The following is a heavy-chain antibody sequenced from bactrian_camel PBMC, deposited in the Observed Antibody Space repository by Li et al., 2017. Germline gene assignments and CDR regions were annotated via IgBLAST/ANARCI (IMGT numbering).Heavy chain of an antibody. V-gene: IGHV3S61*01. J-gene: IGHJ6*01. Sequence: VQLVESGGGLVQTGGSLRLSCTASGLRFDDNVVGWFRQAPGKEREGVATIYSGGSGATATYYADSVKGRFSISHDNAKNMLYLQMTNLQPEDTGIYYCATDARGTRPLFCPSTRQTSWGQGTQVTVS. CDR1: GLRFDDNV. CDR2: SGGSGATAT. D-gene: IGHD2*01. CDR3: ATDARGTRPLFCPSTRQTS.